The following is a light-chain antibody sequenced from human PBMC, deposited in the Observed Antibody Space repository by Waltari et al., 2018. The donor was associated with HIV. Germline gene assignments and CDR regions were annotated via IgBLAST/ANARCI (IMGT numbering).Light chain of an antibody. CDR3: QSYDSSLTHKYV. CDR2: GNN. CDR1: RSTIGAGYE. J-gene: IGLJ1*01. Sequence: QSVLTQPPSVSGAPGQRVTISCTGSRSTIGAGYESHWYQQIPGTAPKLLIYGNNNRPSGVPDRFSGSKSGTSASLAITGLQAEDEADYYCQSYDSSLTHKYVFGTGTKVTVL. V-gene: IGLV1-40*01.